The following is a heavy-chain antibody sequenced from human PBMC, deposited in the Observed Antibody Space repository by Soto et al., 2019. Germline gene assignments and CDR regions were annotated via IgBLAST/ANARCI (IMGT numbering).Heavy chain of an antibody. Sequence: GGSLRLSWAASGFTFSSYTMNWVRQAPGKGLEWVSSISSGSSYIYYADSVKGRFTISRDNAKNSLYLQMNSLRAEDTAVYYCARELWNAYWGQGTLVTVSS. J-gene: IGHJ4*02. V-gene: IGHV3-21*01. CDR3: ARELWNAY. CDR2: ISSGSSYI. D-gene: IGHD3-10*01. CDR1: GFTFSSYT.